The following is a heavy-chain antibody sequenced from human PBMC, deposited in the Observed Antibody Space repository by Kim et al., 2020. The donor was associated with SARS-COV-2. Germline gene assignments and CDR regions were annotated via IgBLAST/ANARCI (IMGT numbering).Heavy chain of an antibody. CDR3: ARDIAAAGRGYYYYYGMDV. CDR2: IWYDGSNK. CDR1: GFTFSSYG. D-gene: IGHD6-13*01. V-gene: IGHV3-33*01. Sequence: GGSLRLSCAASGFTFSSYGMHWVRQAPGKGLEWVAVIWYDGSNKYYADSVKGRFTISRDNSKNTLYLQMNSLRAEDTAVYYCARDIAAAGRGYYYYYGMDVWGQGTTVTVSS. J-gene: IGHJ6*02.